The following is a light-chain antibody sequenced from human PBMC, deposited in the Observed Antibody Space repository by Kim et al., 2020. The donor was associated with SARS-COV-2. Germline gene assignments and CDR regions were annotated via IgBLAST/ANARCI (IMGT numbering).Light chain of an antibody. V-gene: IGKV3-20*01. CDR3: HQYAGAPWT. CDR1: QSISSN. J-gene: IGKJ1*01. CDR2: GAS. Sequence: TPGASATLPCRASQSISSNVVGTQHNPGQAPRLLIYGASSRATGIPDRFSGSGSGTDFTLTINRLEPEDFAVYYCHQYAGAPWTLGQGTKVDIK.